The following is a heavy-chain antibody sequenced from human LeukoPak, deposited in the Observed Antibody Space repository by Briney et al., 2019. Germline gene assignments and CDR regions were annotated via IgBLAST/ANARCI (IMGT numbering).Heavy chain of an antibody. CDR1: GGSFSGYY. J-gene: IGHJ4*02. Sequence: PSETLSLTCAVYGGSFSGYYWSWIRQPPGKGLEWIGEINHSGSTNYNPSLKSRVTISVDTSQNQFSLKLSSVTAADTAVYYCARRPMILVVAFDYWGQGTLVTVSS. CDR3: ARRPMILVVAFDY. CDR2: INHSGST. D-gene: IGHD3-22*01. V-gene: IGHV4-34*01.